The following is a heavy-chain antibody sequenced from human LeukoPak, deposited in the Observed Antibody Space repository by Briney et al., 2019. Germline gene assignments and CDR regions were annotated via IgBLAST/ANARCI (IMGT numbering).Heavy chain of an antibody. CDR2: IYSSGST. V-gene: IGHV4-59*12. CDR1: GGSISSYY. CDR3: ARERGNLRGDAFDI. Sequence: KASETLSLTCTVAGGSISSYYWSWIRQPPGKGLEWIGYIYSSGSTNCNPSLKSRVTMSIDTSKKQISLKLTSVTAADTAVYYCARERGNLRGDAFDIWGQGTMVTVSS. J-gene: IGHJ3*02. D-gene: IGHD1-26*01.